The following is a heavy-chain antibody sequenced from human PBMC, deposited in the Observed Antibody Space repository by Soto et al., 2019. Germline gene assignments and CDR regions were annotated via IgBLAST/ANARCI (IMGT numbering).Heavy chain of an antibody. CDR1: GFTFSSYA. CDR3: AKALGELSPESYDY. CDR2: ISYDGSDK. Sequence: QVQLVESGGGVVQPGRSLRLSCAASGFTFSSYAMHWVRQAPGKGLEWVAVISYDGSDKYYADSVKSRFTISRDHSKNTLNLQMNSLRADDTAVYYCAKALGELSPESYDYWGQGTLITFSS. V-gene: IGHV3-30*18. J-gene: IGHJ4*02. D-gene: IGHD3-16*02.